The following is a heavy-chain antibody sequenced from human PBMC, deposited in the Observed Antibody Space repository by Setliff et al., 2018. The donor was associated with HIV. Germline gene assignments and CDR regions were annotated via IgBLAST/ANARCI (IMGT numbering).Heavy chain of an antibody. V-gene: IGHV4-39*01. J-gene: IGHJ4*02. CDR2: IYYSGSA. CDR3: ASQVTGYHDFWSGYLGYFDY. CDR1: GGSISSNIYF. D-gene: IGHD3-3*01. Sequence: SETLSLTCTVSGGSISSNIYFWGWIRQPPGKGLEWIGSIYYSGSAYYSSSLRSRLTISVDTSKNQFSLKLKSVTAADTAVYYCASQVTGYHDFWSGYLGYFDYWGQGLLVTVSS.